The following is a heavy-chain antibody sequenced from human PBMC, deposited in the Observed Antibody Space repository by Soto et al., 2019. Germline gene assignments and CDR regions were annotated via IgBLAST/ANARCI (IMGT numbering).Heavy chain of an antibody. V-gene: IGHV4-31*03. CDR2: IFYSGTT. CDR3: ARGVLY. CDR1: GGSISSFFYF. D-gene: IGHD1-1*01. Sequence: SDTLSLTYTVSGGSISSFFYFWSWIRQPPGKGLEWIGNIFYSGTTYYNPSLKSRVTISVDTSKNQFSLKLSSVTAADTAVYFCARGVLYWGQGTLVTVSS. J-gene: IGHJ4*02.